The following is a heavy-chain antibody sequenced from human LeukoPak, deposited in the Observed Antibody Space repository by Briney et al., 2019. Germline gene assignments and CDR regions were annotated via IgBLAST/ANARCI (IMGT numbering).Heavy chain of an antibody. D-gene: IGHD2-15*01. J-gene: IGHJ4*02. CDR1: GFTFSRNY. CDR2: IKQDGSEN. V-gene: IGHV3-7*01. CDR3: ARDNGYCSGGSCYSVFDY. Sequence: GGSLRLSCAASGFTFSRNYMTWVRQAPGKGLEWVASIKQDGSENYYVDSVKGRFTISRDNAKNSLYLQMHSLRAEDTAVYYCARDNGYCSGGSCYSVFDYWGRGTLVTVSS.